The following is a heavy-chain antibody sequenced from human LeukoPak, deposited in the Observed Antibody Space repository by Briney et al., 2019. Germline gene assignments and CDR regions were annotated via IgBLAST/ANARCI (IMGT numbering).Heavy chain of an antibody. V-gene: IGHV3-23*01. J-gene: IGHJ5*02. Sequence: GGSLRLSCAASGFTFSSYAMSWVRQAPGKGLEWVSAISGSGGGTYYADSVKGRFTISRDNSKNTLYLQMNSLRAEDTAVYYCAGSRGYCSSTSCYLGWFDPWGQGTLVTVSS. CDR3: AGSRGYCSSTSCYLGWFDP. D-gene: IGHD2-2*01. CDR1: GFTFSSYA. CDR2: ISGSGGGT.